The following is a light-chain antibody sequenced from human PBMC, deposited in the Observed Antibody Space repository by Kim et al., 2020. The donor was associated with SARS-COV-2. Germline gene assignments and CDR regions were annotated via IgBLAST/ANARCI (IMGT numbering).Light chain of an antibody. Sequence: LGQTVRITCQGDSLRSYYASWYQQKPGQAPVLVIYGKNNRPSGIPDRFSGSSSGNTASLTITGAQAEDEADYYCNSRDSSGNHHYVFGTGTKVTVL. CDR2: GKN. J-gene: IGLJ1*01. CDR1: SLRSYY. V-gene: IGLV3-19*01. CDR3: NSRDSSGNHHYV.